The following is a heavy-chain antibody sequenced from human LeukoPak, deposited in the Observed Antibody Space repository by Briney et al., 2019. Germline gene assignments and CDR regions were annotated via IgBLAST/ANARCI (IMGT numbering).Heavy chain of an antibody. V-gene: IGHV3-66*01. CDR1: GFTVSSNY. J-gene: IGHJ4*02. Sequence: GGSLRLSCAASGFTVSSNYMSWVRQAPGKGLEWVSVIYSGGSTYYADSVKGRFTISRDNSKNTLYLQMNSLRAEDTAVYYCARDSETYHYGSGSYPGDWGQGTLVTVSS. CDR3: ARDSETYHYGSGSYPGD. CDR2: IYSGGST. D-gene: IGHD3-10*01.